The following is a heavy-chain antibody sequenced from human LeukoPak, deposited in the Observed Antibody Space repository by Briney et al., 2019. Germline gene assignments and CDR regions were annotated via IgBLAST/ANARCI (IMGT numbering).Heavy chain of an antibody. V-gene: IGHV1-2*02. CDR1: GYTFTGYY. CDR2: INLNSGGT. D-gene: IGHD5-18*01. Sequence: ASVKVSCKASGYTFTGYYMHWVRQAPGQGLEWMGWINLNSGGTNYAQKFQGRVTMTRDTSISTAYMELSRLRSDDTAVYYCARVRGYSYGLSAAFDIWGQGTMVTVSS. CDR3: ARVRGYSYGLSAAFDI. J-gene: IGHJ3*02.